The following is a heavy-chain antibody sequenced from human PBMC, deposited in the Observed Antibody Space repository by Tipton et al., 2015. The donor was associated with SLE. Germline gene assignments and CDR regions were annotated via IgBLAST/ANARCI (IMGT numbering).Heavy chain of an antibody. Sequence: TLSLTCTVSGVSINVYSWSWIRQPPGKGLEWIGYIYTSGSTHYNPSLKSRVTISVDASKTHVSLRLDSVTAADTAVYYCARQSTRTEYDTWGWFDPWGQGTLVTVSS. D-gene: IGHD3-22*01. CDR3: ARQSTRTEYDTWGWFDP. V-gene: IGHV4-4*08. CDR2: IYTSGST. CDR1: GVSINVYS. J-gene: IGHJ5*02.